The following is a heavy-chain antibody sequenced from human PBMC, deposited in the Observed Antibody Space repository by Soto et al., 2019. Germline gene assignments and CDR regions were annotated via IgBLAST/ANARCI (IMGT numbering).Heavy chain of an antibody. Sequence: PGGSLRLSCAASGFTFSSYDMHWVCQATGKGLEWVSAIGTAGDTYYPGSVKGRFTISRENAKNSLYHQMNSLRAEDTAVYYCARDRYSNFYYGMEVWGQGTTVTVSS. CDR2: IGTAGDT. V-gene: IGHV3-13*01. D-gene: IGHD4-4*01. CDR3: ARDRYSNFYYGMEV. CDR1: GFTFSSYD. J-gene: IGHJ6*02.